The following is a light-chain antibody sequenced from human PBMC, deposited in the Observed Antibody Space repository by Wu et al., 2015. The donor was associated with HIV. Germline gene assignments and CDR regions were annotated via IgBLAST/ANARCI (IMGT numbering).Light chain of an antibody. CDR3: QHYSSWPPPT. J-gene: IGKJ5*01. Sequence: EILMTQSPGTLSVSAGERATLSCRASQSINKNLAWYQVKTGQAPRLLMYGASTRVTDISDRFTGSGSGTEFALTINNVQSEDSAIYFCQHYSSWPPPTFGQGTRLDI. V-gene: IGKV3-15*01. CDR2: GAS. CDR1: QSINKN.